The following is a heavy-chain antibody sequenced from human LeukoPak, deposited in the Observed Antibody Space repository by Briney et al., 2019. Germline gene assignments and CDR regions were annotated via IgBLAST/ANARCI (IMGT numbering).Heavy chain of an antibody. CDR1: GGSFSGYY. Sequence: PSETLSLTCAVSGGSFSGYYWSWIRQPPGKGLEWIGEINHSGSTNYNPSLKSRVTISVDTSKNQFSLKLSSVTAADTAVYYFARGWRGRGARYFDYWGQGTLVTVSS. CDR3: ARGWRGRGARYFDY. CDR2: INHSGST. D-gene: IGHD3-3*01. V-gene: IGHV4-34*01. J-gene: IGHJ4*02.